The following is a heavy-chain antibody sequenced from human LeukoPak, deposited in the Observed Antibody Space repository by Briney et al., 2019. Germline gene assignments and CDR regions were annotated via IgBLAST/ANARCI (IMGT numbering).Heavy chain of an antibody. CDR3: ARDWGSITMIVVAIPGWFDP. CDR2: ISAYNGNT. J-gene: IGHJ5*02. Sequence: SVKVSCKASGRAFTSYAISWVGQAPGQGLEWMGWISAYNGNTNYAQKLQGRVTMTTDPSTSTAYMELRSLRSDDTAVYYCARDWGSITMIVVAIPGWFDPWGQGTLVTVSS. D-gene: IGHD3-22*01. V-gene: IGHV1-18*01. CDR1: GRAFTSYA.